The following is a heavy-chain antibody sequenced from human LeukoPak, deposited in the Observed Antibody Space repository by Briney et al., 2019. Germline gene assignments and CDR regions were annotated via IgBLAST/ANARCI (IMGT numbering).Heavy chain of an antibody. CDR3: AKAFRIVGIGNPDDAFDV. D-gene: IGHD1-26*01. J-gene: IGHJ3*01. V-gene: IGHV3-30*04. CDR1: GFTFSSYA. CDR2: ISYDGSNK. Sequence: GGSLRLSCAASGFTFSSYAMHWVRQAPGKGLEWVAVISYDGSNKYYADSVKGRFTISRDSSENTLYLQLNSLRAEDSGIYYCAKAFRIVGIGNPDDAFDVWGQGTVVTVS.